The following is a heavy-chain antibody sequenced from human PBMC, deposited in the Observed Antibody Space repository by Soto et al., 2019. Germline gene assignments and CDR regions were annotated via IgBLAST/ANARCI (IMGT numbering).Heavy chain of an antibody. CDR2: VFYSGRT. CDR3: ARIKSGFSYGSIIDF. D-gene: IGHD5-18*01. J-gene: IGHJ4*02. CDR1: CGSINNFH. V-gene: IGHV4-59*01. Sequence: PSETLSLTCSVSCGSINNFHWSWIRQPPGKGLEWIGFVFYSGRTTYNPSLQSRVTISVDTSHNHFSLKLRSVTAAGTATYYCARIKSGFSYGSIIDFWGQGKLVTVSS.